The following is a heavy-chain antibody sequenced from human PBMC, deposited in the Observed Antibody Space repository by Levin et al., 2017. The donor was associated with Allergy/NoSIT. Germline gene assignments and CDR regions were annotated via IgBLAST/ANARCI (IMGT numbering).Heavy chain of an antibody. CDR3: ATGGYSSSWYTDY. CDR1: GFTFSSYA. J-gene: IGHJ4*02. V-gene: IGHV3-23*01. D-gene: IGHD6-13*01. Sequence: GESLKISCAASGFTFSSYAMSWVRQAPGKGLEWVSAISGSGGSTYYADSVKGRFTISRDNSKNTLYLQMNSLRAEDTAVYYCATGGYSSSWYTDYWGQGTLVTVSS. CDR2: ISGSGGST.